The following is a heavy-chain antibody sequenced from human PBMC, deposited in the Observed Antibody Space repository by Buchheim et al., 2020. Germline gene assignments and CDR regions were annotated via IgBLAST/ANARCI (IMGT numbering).Heavy chain of an antibody. V-gene: IGHV3-30*02. CDR2: IRYDGSNK. CDR3: AKTLSPYCSSTSCYGYYYYYGMDV. D-gene: IGHD2-2*01. Sequence: QVQLVESGGGVVQPGRSLRLSCAASGFTFSSYGMHWVRQAPGKGLEWVAFIRYDGSNKYYADSVKGRFTISRDNSKNTLYLQMNSLRAEDTAVYYRAKTLSPYCSSTSCYGYYYYYGMDVWGQGTT. J-gene: IGHJ6*02. CDR1: GFTFSSYG.